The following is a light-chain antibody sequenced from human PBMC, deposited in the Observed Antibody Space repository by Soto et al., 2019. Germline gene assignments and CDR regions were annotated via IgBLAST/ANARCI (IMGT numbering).Light chain of an antibody. CDR2: DAS. J-gene: IGKJ4*01. Sequence: IVMTQSPATLYVSPGDRATLSCRASQSVDNDLAWYQQKPGQPPRLLIYDASTRATGIPARLSRSQSGTEFTLTLCSLLSEDFAVYFCQQYNNCPLTFGGWTKVESK. CDR1: QSVDND. V-gene: IGKV3D-15*01. CDR3: QQYNNCPLT.